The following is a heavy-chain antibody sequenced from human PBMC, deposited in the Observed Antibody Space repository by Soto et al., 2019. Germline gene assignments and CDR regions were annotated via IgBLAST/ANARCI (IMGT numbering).Heavy chain of an antibody. D-gene: IGHD2-2*01. J-gene: IGHJ6*02. Sequence: PGESLKISCKGSGYSFTSYWIGWVRQMPGKGLEWMGIIYPGDSYTKYSPSFQGHVTISADKSISTAYLQWSSLKASDTATYYCASSPRGYCSSTSCRELGNYYGMDVWGQGTTVTVSS. V-gene: IGHV5-51*01. CDR1: GYSFTSYW. CDR3: ASSPRGYCSSTSCRELGNYYGMDV. CDR2: IYPGDSYT.